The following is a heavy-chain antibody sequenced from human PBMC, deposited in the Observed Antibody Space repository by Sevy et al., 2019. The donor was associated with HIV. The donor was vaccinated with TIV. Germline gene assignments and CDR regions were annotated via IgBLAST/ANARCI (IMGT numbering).Heavy chain of an antibody. CDR2: IIPIFGTA. CDR3: ASGGSGSYYWFDP. V-gene: IGHV1-69*13. D-gene: IGHD3-10*01. CDR1: GGTFSSYA. Sequence: ASVKVSCKASGGTFSSYAISWVRQAPGQGLEWMGGIIPIFGTANYAQKFQGRVTITADESTSTAYMELRSLRSEDTAVYYCASGGSGSYYWFDPWGQGTLVTVSS. J-gene: IGHJ5*02.